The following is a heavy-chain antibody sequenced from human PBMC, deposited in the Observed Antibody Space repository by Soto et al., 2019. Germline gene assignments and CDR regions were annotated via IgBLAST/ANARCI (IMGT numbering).Heavy chain of an antibody. CDR2: ISYDGRNR. Sequence: QVQLVESVGGVVQPGRSLRLSCAGSGFTFSNYGLHWVRQAPGKGLEWVAFISYDGRNRYYADSVKGRFTISRDNSKNMLYLQMDSLRAKDTAVYYCAKDGAPRYCSRSSCHSAGAYWGQGTLVTVSS. J-gene: IGHJ4*02. V-gene: IGHV3-30*18. CDR3: AKDGAPRYCSRSSCHSAGAY. D-gene: IGHD2-15*01. CDR1: GFTFSNYG.